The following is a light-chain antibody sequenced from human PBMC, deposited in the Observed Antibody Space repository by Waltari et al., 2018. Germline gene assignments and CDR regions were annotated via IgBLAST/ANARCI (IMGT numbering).Light chain of an antibody. Sequence: DIQMTQSRSSLSVPVGDRVTITCRASQSISSYLNWYQQKPGKAPKLLIYAASSLQSGVPSRFSGSGSGTDFTLTINSLQPEDFATYYCQQSYSTPPLTFGGGTKVEI. CDR3: QQSYSTPPLT. CDR1: QSISSY. CDR2: AAS. V-gene: IGKV1-39*01. J-gene: IGKJ4*01.